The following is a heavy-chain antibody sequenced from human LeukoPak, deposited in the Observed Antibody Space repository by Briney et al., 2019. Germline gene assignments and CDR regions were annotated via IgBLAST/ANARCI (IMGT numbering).Heavy chain of an antibody. CDR1: GSTVSSNY. D-gene: IGHD5-12*01. V-gene: IGHV3-53*01. Sequence: GGSLRLSCAASGSTVSSNYMSWVRQAPGKGLEWVSVIYSGGDTYYADSVKGRFTISRDNSKNTLYLQMNTLRAEDTAVYYCARASGYSGYDPFDYWGQGTLVTVSS. J-gene: IGHJ4*02. CDR2: IYSGGDT. CDR3: ARASGYSGYDPFDY.